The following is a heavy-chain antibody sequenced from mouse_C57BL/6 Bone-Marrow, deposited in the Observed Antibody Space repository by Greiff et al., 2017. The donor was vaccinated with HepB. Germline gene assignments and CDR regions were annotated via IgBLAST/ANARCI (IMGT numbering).Heavy chain of an antibody. V-gene: IGHV1-9*01. Sequence: QVQLKQSGAELMKPGASVKLSCKATGYTFTGYWIEWVKQRPGHGLEWIGEILPGSGSTNYNDKFKGKATFTADTSSNTAYMQLSSLTTEDSAIYYCARKDYGSSYYAMDYWGQGTSGTVSS. D-gene: IGHD1-1*01. CDR3: ARKDYGSSYYAMDY. CDR1: GYTFTGYW. CDR2: ILPGSGST. J-gene: IGHJ4*01.